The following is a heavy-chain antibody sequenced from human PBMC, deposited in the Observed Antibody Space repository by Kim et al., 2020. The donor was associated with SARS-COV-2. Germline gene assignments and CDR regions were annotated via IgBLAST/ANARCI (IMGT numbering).Heavy chain of an antibody. CDR1: GYTFTSYY. CDR3: ARGGGQDYYDSSGSRY. Sequence: ASVKVSCKASGYTFTSYYMHWVRQAPGQGLEWMGIINPSGGSTSYAQKFQGRVTMTRDTSTSTVYMELSSLRSEDTAVYYCARGGGQDYYDSSGSRYWGQGTLVTVSS. CDR2: INPSGGST. V-gene: IGHV1-46*01. J-gene: IGHJ4*02. D-gene: IGHD3-22*01.